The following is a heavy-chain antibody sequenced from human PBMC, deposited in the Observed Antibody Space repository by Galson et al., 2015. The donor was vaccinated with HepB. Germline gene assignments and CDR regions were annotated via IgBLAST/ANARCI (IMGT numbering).Heavy chain of an antibody. CDR3: AIYSGSTYYYYMDV. Sequence: SLRLSCAASGFTFSSYGMHWVRQAPGKGLEWVAFIRYDGSNKYYADSVKGRFTISRDNSKNTLYLQMNSLRAEDTAVYYCAIYSGSTYYYYMDVWGKGTTVTVSS. V-gene: IGHV3-30*02. CDR2: IRYDGSNK. J-gene: IGHJ6*03. CDR1: GFTFSSYG. D-gene: IGHD1-26*01.